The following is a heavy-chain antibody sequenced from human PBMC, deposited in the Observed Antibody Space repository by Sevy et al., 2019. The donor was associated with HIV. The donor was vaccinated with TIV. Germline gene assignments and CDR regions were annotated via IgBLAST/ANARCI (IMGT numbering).Heavy chain of an antibody. V-gene: IGHV3-7*01. Sequence: GGSLRLSCVASGFTFSSYWMSWVRQAPGKGLEWVAKIKQDGSEKYYVDSVKGRFTISRDNAKNSLYLQMNSLRAEDTAVYYCASQEYYYGSGSGYWGQGTLVTVSS. CDR3: ASQEYYYGSGSGY. J-gene: IGHJ4*02. D-gene: IGHD3-10*01. CDR1: GFTFSSYW. CDR2: IKQDGSEK.